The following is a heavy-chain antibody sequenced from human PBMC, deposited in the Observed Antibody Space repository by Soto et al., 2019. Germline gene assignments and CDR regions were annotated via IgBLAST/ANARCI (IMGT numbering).Heavy chain of an antibody. D-gene: IGHD2-15*01. J-gene: IGHJ6*03. CDR1: GFSFSDAW. V-gene: IGHV3-21*01. CDR2: ISSSSSYI. CDR3: ARDIPSGYCSGGSCRDDMDV. Sequence: EGSLRLSCAASGFSFSDAWMNWVRQAPGKGLEWVSSISSSSSYIYYADSVKGRFTISRDNAKNSLYLQMNSLRAEDTAVYYCARDIPSGYCSGGSCRDDMDVWGKGTTVTVSS.